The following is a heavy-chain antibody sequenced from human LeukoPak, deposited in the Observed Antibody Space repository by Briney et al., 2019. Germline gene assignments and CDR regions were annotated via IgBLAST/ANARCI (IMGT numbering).Heavy chain of an antibody. CDR2: ISSSSYYI. D-gene: IGHD6-6*01. J-gene: IGHJ4*02. V-gene: IGHV3-21*01. CDR1: GFSFITVT. Sequence: GGSLRLSCAASGFSFITVTMNWVRQAPGKGLEWVSSISSSSYYIYYADSVKSRCTISRDNAKNSLYLQMNSLSAEDTAVYYCARDPSSSSAFDYWGQGTLVTVSS. CDR3: ARDPSSSSAFDY.